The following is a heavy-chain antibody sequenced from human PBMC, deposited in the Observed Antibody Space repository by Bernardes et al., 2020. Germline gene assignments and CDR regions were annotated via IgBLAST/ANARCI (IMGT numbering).Heavy chain of an antibody. CDR1: GGSFSGYY. V-gene: IGHV4-34*01. J-gene: IGHJ4*02. D-gene: IGHD2-15*01. CDR2: INHSGST. Sequence: SETLSLTCAVYGGSFSGYYWSWIRQPPGKGLEWIGEINHSGSTNYNPSLKSRVTISVDTPKNQFSLKLSSVTAADTAVYYCASKGRYCSGGSCYPLDYWGQGTLVTVSS. CDR3: ASKGRYCSGGSCYPLDY.